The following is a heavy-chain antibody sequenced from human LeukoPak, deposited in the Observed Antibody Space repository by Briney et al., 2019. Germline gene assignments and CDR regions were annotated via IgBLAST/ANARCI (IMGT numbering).Heavy chain of an antibody. CDR1: GYTFTSYD. CDR3: ARRDRRAGTDAFDI. V-gene: IGHV1-8*01. Sequence: ASVKVSCKASGYTFTSYDINWVRQATGQGLEWMGWMNPNSGNTGYAQKFQGRVTITRNTSISTAYMELSSLRSEDTAVYYCARRDRRAGTDAFDIWGQGTMVTVSS. CDR2: MNPNSGNT. J-gene: IGHJ3*02. D-gene: IGHD1-14*01.